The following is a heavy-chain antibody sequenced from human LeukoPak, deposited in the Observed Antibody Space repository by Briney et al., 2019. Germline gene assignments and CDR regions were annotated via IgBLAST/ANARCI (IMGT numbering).Heavy chain of an antibody. CDR1: GGSITNDY. J-gene: IGHJ4*02. Sequence: SETLSLTCTVSGGSITNDYWNWIRQSSGKQLEWIGSIHYSGTINYSPSLKSRITISLDTSKNQFSLKLSSVTAADTAVYYCASLRDPYYDILTGYFPFDYWGQGTLVTVSS. V-gene: IGHV4-59*01. D-gene: IGHD3-9*01. CDR2: IHYSGTI. CDR3: ASLRDPYYDILTGYFPFDY.